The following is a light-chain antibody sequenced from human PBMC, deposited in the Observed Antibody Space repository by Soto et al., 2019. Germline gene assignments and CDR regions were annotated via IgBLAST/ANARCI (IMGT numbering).Light chain of an antibody. J-gene: IGLJ1*01. CDR1: SSNIGAGYD. V-gene: IGLV1-40*01. CDR2: GNS. CDR3: QSYDSSLSAYV. Sequence: QSVLTQPRSVSGAPGQWVTISCTGSSSNIGAGYDVHWYQQLPGTAPKLLIYGNSNRPSGVPDRFSGSKSGTSASLAITGLQAEDEADYYCQSYDSSLSAYVFGTGTKLTVL.